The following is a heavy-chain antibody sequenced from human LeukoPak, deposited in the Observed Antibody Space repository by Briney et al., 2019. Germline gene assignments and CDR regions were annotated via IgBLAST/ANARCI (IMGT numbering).Heavy chain of an antibody. Sequence: GGSLRLSCAASGFTFSSYAMHWVRQAPGKGLEWVAVISYDGSNKYYADSVKGRFTISRDNSKNTLHLQMNSLRAEDTAVYYCARDCGGDCWFDYWGQGTLVTVSS. J-gene: IGHJ4*02. V-gene: IGHV3-30-3*01. CDR1: GFTFSSYA. CDR3: ARDCGGDCWFDY. D-gene: IGHD2-21*02. CDR2: ISYDGSNK.